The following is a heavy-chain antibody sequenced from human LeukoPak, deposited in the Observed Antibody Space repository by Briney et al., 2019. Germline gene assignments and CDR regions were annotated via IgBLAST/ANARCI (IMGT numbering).Heavy chain of an antibody. V-gene: IGHV3-72*01. CDR1: GFTFSDHY. Sequence: GGSLRLSCAASGFTFSDHYMDWIRQAPGKGLEWVAHIRNKANSYTTEYAASVEGRFTISRDDSKNSLYLQMNSLKTEDTAVYYCTRYQLPVRYFDYWGQGTLVTVSS. J-gene: IGHJ4*02. D-gene: IGHD2-2*01. CDR3: TRYQLPVRYFDY. CDR2: IRNKANSYTT.